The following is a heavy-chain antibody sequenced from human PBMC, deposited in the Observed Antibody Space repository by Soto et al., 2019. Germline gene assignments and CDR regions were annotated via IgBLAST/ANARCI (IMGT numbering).Heavy chain of an antibody. V-gene: IGHV4-59*01. D-gene: IGHD5-12*01. Sequence: PSETLSLICTVSGGSISSYYWSWIRQPPGKGLEWIGYIYYSGSTNYNPPLKSRVTISVDTSKNQFSLKLSSVTAADTAVYYCAGVRLRQIDYWGQGTLVTVSS. CDR2: IYYSGST. J-gene: IGHJ4*02. CDR1: GGSISSYY. CDR3: AGVRLRQIDY.